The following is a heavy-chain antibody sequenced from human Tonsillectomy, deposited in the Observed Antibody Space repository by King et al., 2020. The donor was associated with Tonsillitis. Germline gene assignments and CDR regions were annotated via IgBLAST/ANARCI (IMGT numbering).Heavy chain of an antibody. V-gene: IGHV4-59*01. CDR1: GGSISTYY. J-gene: IGHJ6*03. D-gene: IGHD3-22*01. CDR3: ARGTWENDYDSSGAYYFMDV. CDR2: IYYSGST. Sequence: VQLQESGPGLVKPSETLSLTCTVSGGSISTYYWNWIRQPPGKALEWIGFIYYSGSTKYHPSLKSRVTISVDTSRNQFSLKLSSVTAADTALYYCARGTWENDYDSSGAYYFMDVWGKGTTVIVSS.